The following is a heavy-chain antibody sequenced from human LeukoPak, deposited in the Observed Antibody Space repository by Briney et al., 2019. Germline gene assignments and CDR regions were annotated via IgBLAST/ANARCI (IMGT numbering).Heavy chain of an antibody. J-gene: IGHJ5*02. D-gene: IGHD2-2*01. CDR2: INPNSGGT. CDR1: GYTFTGYY. Sequence: GASVKVSCKASGYTFTGYYMHWVRQAPGQGLEWMGWINPNSGGTNYAQKFQGRVTMTRDTSISTACMELSRLRSDDTAVYYCARDRIVVVPAAENWFDPWGQGTLVTVSS. V-gene: IGHV1-2*02. CDR3: ARDRIVVVPAAENWFDP.